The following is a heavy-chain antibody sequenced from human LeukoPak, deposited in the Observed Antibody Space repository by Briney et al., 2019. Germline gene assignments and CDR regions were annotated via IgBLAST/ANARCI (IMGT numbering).Heavy chain of an antibody. CDR3: AREGGPYRPLDY. J-gene: IGHJ4*02. Sequence: PSGTLSLTCDVSGGSITHTNYWTWVRQPPGKGLEWIGEVNLQGSTNYNPSLMRRVAISVDTSANHVSLQLTSVTAADTAVYYCAREGGPYRPLDYSGQGTLVTVSS. V-gene: IGHV4-4*02. CDR2: VNLQGST. CDR1: GGSITHTNY.